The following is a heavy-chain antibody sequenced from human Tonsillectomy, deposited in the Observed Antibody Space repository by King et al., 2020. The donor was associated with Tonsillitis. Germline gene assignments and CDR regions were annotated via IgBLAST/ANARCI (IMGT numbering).Heavy chain of an antibody. D-gene: IGHD1-14*01. V-gene: IGHV4-4*07. Sequence: VQLQESGPGLVKPSETLSLTCTMSGGSISNYNWNWIRRPAGKGLEWIGRIFRSGNTKYNSSLKSRVTMSVDTSESQLSLKLSSVTAADTAVYYCARSIPNDSGRPEYYGMDVGGQGPPV. CDR3: ARSIPNDSGRPEYYGMDV. CDR2: IFRSGNT. CDR1: GGSISNYN. J-gene: IGHJ6*02.